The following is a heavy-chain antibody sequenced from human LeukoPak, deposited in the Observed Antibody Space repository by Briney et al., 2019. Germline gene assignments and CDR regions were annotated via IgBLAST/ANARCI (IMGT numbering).Heavy chain of an antibody. D-gene: IGHD3-10*01. CDR1: GGSISSAGYY. Sequence: SETLSLTCTVSGGSISSAGYYWSWICQHPGQGLEWIGYMYYSGSTYYNPSLKNRVTISVDTSKNQFSLKLNSVTAADTAVYYCARDAEYYYGSGSFSSGIDVWGQGTTVIVSS. CDR2: MYYSGST. V-gene: IGHV4-31*03. CDR3: ARDAEYYYGSGSFSSGIDV. J-gene: IGHJ6*02.